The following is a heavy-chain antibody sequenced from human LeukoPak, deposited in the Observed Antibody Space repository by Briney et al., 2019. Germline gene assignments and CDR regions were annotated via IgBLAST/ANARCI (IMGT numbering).Heavy chain of an antibody. CDR2: IYPSGST. CDR3: ARDRSGYSEYYFDY. J-gene: IGHJ4*02. V-gene: IGHV4-4*07. Sequence: SETLSLTCSVSGGSISSYCWSWVRQPAGKGLEWIGRIYPSGSTNYNPSLKSRVTITIDESKNQFSLRLTSVTAADPAVYYCARDRSGYSEYYFDYWGQGTLVSVSS. CDR1: GGSISSYC. D-gene: IGHD5-12*01.